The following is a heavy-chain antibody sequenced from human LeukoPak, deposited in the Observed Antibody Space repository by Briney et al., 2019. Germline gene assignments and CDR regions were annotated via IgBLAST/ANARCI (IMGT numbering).Heavy chain of an antibody. Sequence: PGGSLRLSCAASGFTFSSYWMHWVRQAPGKGPVWVSRINSDGSTTSYADSVKGRFTISRDNAKNTLYLQMNSLRAEDTAVYYCAREDYQYYFDYWGQGTLVTVSS. CDR3: AREDYQYYFDY. D-gene: IGHD4/OR15-4a*01. J-gene: IGHJ4*02. CDR1: GFTFSSYW. V-gene: IGHV3-74*01. CDR2: INSDGSTT.